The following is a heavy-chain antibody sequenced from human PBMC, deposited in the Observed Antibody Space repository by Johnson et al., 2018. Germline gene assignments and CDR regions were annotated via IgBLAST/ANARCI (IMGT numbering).Heavy chain of an antibody. Sequence: VQLLESGGGVVQPGRSXRLSCAASGFTFSSYAMHWVRQAPGKGLEWVSAIRCSGGSTYYADSVKGRLTIARDNSKNTRYLQMNSRRDEDTAVDYCAREKGVGYACDIWGQGTMVTVSA. CDR2: IRCSGGST. J-gene: IGHJ3*02. V-gene: IGHV3-23*01. D-gene: IGHD3-10*01. CDR3: AREKGVGYACDI. CDR1: GFTFSSYA.